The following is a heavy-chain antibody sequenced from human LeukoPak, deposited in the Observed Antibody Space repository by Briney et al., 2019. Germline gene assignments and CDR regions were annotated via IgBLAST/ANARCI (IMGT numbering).Heavy chain of an antibody. J-gene: IGHJ5*02. CDR1: GFTFSSYA. CDR3: ASAPYDSSGYDWFDP. D-gene: IGHD3-22*01. Sequence: GGSLRLSCAASGFTFSSYAMSWVRQAPGKGLEWVSAISGSGGSTYYADSVKGRFTISRDNSKNTLYLQMNSLGAEDTAVYYCASAPYDSSGYDWFDPWGQGTLVTVSS. CDR2: ISGSGGST. V-gene: IGHV3-23*01.